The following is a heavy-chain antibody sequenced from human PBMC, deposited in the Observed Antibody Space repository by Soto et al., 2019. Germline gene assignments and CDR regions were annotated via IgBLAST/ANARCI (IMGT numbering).Heavy chain of an antibody. J-gene: IGHJ6*02. V-gene: IGHV5-10-1*01. Sequence: GESLKISCKGSGYSFTSYWISWVRQMPGKGLEWMGRIDPSDSYTNYSPSFQGHVTISADKSISTAYLQWSSLKASDTAMYYCAITLDSSSWYGEDYYGMDVWGQGTTVTVSS. CDR3: AITLDSSSWYGEDYYGMDV. CDR1: GYSFTSYW. D-gene: IGHD6-13*01. CDR2: IDPSDSYT.